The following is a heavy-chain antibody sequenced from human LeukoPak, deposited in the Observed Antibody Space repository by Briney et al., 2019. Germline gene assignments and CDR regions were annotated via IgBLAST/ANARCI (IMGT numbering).Heavy chain of an antibody. J-gene: IGHJ3*02. V-gene: IGHV3-30*02. Sequence: QPGGSLRLSCAASGFTFSSYGMHWVRQAPGKGLEWVAFIRYDGSNKYYADSMKGRFTISRDSSKNTLFLQMNSLRADDTAVYYCAKDRLLNDAFDIWGQGTMVTVSS. CDR2: IRYDGSNK. CDR3: AKDRLLNDAFDI. CDR1: GFTFSSYG.